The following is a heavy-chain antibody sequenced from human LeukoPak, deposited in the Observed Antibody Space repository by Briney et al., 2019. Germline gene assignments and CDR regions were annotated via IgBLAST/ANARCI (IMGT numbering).Heavy chain of an antibody. CDR1: GGTFSSYA. D-gene: IGHD3-10*01. V-gene: IGHV1-69*05. Sequence: ASVKVSCKASGGTFSSYAISWVRQAPGQGLEWMGGIIPIFGTANYAQKFQGRVTITTDESTSTAYMELRSLRSDDTAVYYCARSSRLEVRGVSYYYGMDVWGQGTTVTVSS. CDR3: ARSSRLEVRGVSYYYGMDV. CDR2: IIPIFGTA. J-gene: IGHJ6*02.